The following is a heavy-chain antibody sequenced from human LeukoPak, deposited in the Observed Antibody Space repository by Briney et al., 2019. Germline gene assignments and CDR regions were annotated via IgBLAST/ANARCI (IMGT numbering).Heavy chain of an antibody. D-gene: IGHD1-26*01. CDR3: AGTHGGSYYFDY. CDR1: GGSFSGYY. Sequence: SETLSLTCAVYGGSFSGYYWSWIRQPPGKGLEWIGEINHSGSTNYNPSLKSRVTISVDTSKNQFSLKLSSVTAADTAVYYCAGTHGGSYYFDYWGQGTLVTVSS. CDR2: INHSGST. V-gene: IGHV4-34*01. J-gene: IGHJ4*02.